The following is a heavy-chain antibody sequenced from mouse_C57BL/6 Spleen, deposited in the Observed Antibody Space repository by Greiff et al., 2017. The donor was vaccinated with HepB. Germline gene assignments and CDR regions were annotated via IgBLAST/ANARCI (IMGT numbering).Heavy chain of an antibody. CDR2: INPNKGGT. CDR1: GYTFTDYY. CDR3: ASSGTGFAY. D-gene: IGHD4-1*01. J-gene: IGHJ3*01. Sequence: VHVKQSGPELVKPGASVKISCKASGYTFTDYYMNWVKQSHGKSLEWIGDINPNKGGTSYNQKFKGKATLTVDKSSSTAYMELRSLTSEDSAVYYCASSGTGFAYWGQGTLVTVSA. V-gene: IGHV1-26*01.